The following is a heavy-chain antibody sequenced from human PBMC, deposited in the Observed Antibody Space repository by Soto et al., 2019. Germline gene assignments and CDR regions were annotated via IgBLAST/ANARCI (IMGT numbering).Heavy chain of an antibody. CDR1: GFTFSDYY. CDR3: ARDLRYYDSSGYLDY. J-gene: IGHJ4*02. V-gene: IGHV3-11*05. D-gene: IGHD3-22*01. Sequence: GGSLRLSCAASGFTFSDYYMSWIRQAPGKGLEWVSYISSSSSYTNYADSVEGRFTISRDNAKNSLYLQMNSLRAEDTAVYYCARDLRYYDSSGYLDYWGQGTLVTVSS. CDR2: ISSSSSYT.